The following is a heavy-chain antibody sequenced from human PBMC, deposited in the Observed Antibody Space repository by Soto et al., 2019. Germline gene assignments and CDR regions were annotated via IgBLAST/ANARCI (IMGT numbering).Heavy chain of an antibody. CDR1: GYTFTSYA. V-gene: IGHV1-3*01. J-gene: IGHJ6*02. CDR2: INAGNGNT. D-gene: IGHD6-13*01. CDR3: ARDPSPYRIAAAFYGMDV. Sequence: ASVKVSCKASGYTFTSYAMHWVRQAPGQRLEWMGWINAGNGNTKYSQKFQGRVTITRDTSASTAYMELSSLRSEDTAVYYCARDPSPYRIAAAFYGMDVWGQGTTVTVSS.